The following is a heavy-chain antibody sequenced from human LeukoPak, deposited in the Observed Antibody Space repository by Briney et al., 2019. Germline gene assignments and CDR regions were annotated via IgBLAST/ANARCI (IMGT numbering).Heavy chain of an antibody. V-gene: IGHV1-69*13. CDR3: ARESIVHDAFDI. D-gene: IGHD2-15*01. J-gene: IGHJ3*02. CDR1: GGTFSSYA. Sequence: GASVKVSCKASGGTFSSYAISWVRQAPGQGLEWMGGIIPIFGTANYAQKSQGRVTITADESTSTAYMELSSLRSEDTAVYYCARESIVHDAFDIWGQGTMVTVSS. CDR2: IIPIFGTA.